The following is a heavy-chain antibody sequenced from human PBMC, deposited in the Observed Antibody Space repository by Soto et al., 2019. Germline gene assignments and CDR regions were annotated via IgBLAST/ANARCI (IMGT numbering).Heavy chain of an antibody. Sequence: PSETLSLTCTVSGGSISRDDYYWSWIPQAPGRGLEWIGYIHSSGSIYYNPSLKSRATMSIDTAGNQFSLKVSSVTVADTAVYYCARDLDGLHDDTSGPFPRPGWGQGTLVTVSS. CDR3: ARDLDGLHDDTSGPFPRPG. CDR2: IHSSGSI. J-gene: IGHJ1*01. D-gene: IGHD3-22*01. V-gene: IGHV4-30-4*01. CDR1: GGSISRDDYY.